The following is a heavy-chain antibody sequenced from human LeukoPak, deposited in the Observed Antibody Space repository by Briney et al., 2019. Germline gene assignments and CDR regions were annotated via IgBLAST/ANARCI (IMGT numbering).Heavy chain of an antibody. Sequence: GGSLRLSCAASGFTFSSNYMSWVRQAPGKGLEWVSVIYSGGSTYYADSVKGRFTISRDNSKNTLYLQMNSLRAEDTAVYYCATSSGFGELSAYYYGMDVWGKGTTVTVSS. V-gene: IGHV3-53*01. CDR2: IYSGGST. CDR3: ATSSGFGELSAYYYGMDV. J-gene: IGHJ6*04. CDR1: GFTFSSNY. D-gene: IGHD3-10*01.